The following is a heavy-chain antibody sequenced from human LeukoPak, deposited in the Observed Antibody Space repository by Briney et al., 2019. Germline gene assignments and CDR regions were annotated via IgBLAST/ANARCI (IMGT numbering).Heavy chain of an antibody. D-gene: IGHD1-20*01. CDR2: ISAYNGST. V-gene: IGHV1-18*01. J-gene: IGHJ3*02. Sequence: ASVKVSCKASGYTFTSYGISWVRQAPGQGLEWMGWISAYNGSTNYAQKLQGRVTMTTDTSTSTAYMELRSLRSDDTAVYYCARGGITGTTRGPTRLNDAFDIWGQGTMVTVSS. CDR3: ARGGITGTTRGPTRLNDAFDI. CDR1: GYTFTSYG.